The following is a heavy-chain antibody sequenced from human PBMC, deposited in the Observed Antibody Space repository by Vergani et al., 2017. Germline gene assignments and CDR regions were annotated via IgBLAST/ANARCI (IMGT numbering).Heavy chain of an antibody. CDR3: VRDIVAGGRGYYYGLDG. D-gene: IGHD2-15*01. J-gene: IGHJ6*02. CDR2: IYPGDSDT. Sequence: EVQLVQSGAEVKKPGESLKISCKGSGYSFTSYWIGWVRQMPGKGLEWMGIIYPGDSDTRYSPSFQGQVTISADKSISTAYLQWSKLKASDTAMYYCVRDIVAGGRGYYYGLDGWGQGTTVTVSS. CDR1: GYSFTSYW. V-gene: IGHV5-51*01.